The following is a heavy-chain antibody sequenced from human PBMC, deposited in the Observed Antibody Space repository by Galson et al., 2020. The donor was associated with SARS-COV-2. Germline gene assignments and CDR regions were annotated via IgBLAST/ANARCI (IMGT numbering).Heavy chain of an antibody. D-gene: IGHD3-9*01. CDR3: ARQIVTGYYSFYYFDY. V-gene: IGHV4-34*01. CDR2: INHSESN. CDR1: GGSLSGYY. Sequence: SETLSLTCAVYGGSLSGYYWSWIRQPPGTGLEWIGEINHSESNYYNPSLTSRVTMSVDTSKNQFSLKLSSVTAADTAVYYCARQIVTGYYSFYYFDYWGQGTLGTVSS. J-gene: IGHJ4*02.